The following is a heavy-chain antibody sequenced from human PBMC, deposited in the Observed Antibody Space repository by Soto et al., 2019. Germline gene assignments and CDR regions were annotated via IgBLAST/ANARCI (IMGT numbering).Heavy chain of an antibody. CDR1: GFTFSSYA. V-gene: IGHV3-23*01. D-gene: IGHD6-19*01. CDR3: AKHLASSGWSDY. J-gene: IGHJ4*02. CDR2: ISGSGGST. Sequence: LRLSCAASGFTFSSYAMSWVRQAPGKGLEWVSGISGSGGSTYYADSVKGRFTISRDNSKNTLYLQMNSLRAEDTAVYYCAKHLASSGWSDYWGQGTLVTVSS.